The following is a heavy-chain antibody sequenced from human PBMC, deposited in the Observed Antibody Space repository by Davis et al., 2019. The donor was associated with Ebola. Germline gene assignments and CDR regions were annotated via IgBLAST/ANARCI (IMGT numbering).Heavy chain of an antibody. D-gene: IGHD2-2*01. V-gene: IGHV3-13*01. CDR1: GFSFRTYD. Sequence: GESLKISCAASGFSFRTYDMHWVRQVTGKTLEWVSAIGTAGGTYYPASVTGRFTISRENARNSLYLQMNSLRTEDTAVYYCVRPAFGSHYFDYWGQGILVTVSS. CDR2: IGTAGGT. CDR3: VRPAFGSHYFDY. J-gene: IGHJ4*02.